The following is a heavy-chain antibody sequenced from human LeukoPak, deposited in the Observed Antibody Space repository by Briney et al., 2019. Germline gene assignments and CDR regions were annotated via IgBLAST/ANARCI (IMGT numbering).Heavy chain of an antibody. Sequence: GGSLRLSCAASGFTFSIYAVSWVRPAPGKGLEWGSAISGSGGSPYYADSVKGRFTISRDNSKNTLYMKMNSRRAEDTAVYYCAKDRRYSSSGPDAFDIWGQGTMVTVSS. CDR3: AKDRRYSSSGPDAFDI. CDR1: GFTFSIYA. V-gene: IGHV3-23*01. J-gene: IGHJ3*02. CDR2: ISGSGGSP. D-gene: IGHD6-13*01.